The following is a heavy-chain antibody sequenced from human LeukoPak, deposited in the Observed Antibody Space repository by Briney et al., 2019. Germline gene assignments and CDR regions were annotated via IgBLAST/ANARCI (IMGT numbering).Heavy chain of an antibody. J-gene: IGHJ4*02. Sequence: GESLKISCKGSGYSFATYWIGRVRQVPGQGLEWMGIIYPGDSDTRYSPSFQGQVTISAARSISTAYLQWSSLKASDTAVYYCARAPTSVSNPYYFDNWGQGTLVTVSS. CDR1: GYSFATYW. CDR2: IYPGDSDT. CDR3: ARAPTSVSNPYYFDN. V-gene: IGHV5-51*01.